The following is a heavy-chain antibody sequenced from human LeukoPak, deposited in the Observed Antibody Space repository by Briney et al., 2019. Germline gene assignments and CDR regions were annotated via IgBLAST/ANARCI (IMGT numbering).Heavy chain of an antibody. CDR2: ISSSSSTI. Sequence: GGSLRLSCAASGFTFSSYSMHWVRQAPGKGLEWVSYISSSSSTIYYADSVKGRFTISRDNAKNSLYLQMNSLRAEDTAVYYCARDHTAMSSGHDYWGQGTLVTVSS. J-gene: IGHJ4*02. V-gene: IGHV3-48*01. CDR3: ARDHTAMSSGHDY. D-gene: IGHD5-18*01. CDR1: GFTFSSYS.